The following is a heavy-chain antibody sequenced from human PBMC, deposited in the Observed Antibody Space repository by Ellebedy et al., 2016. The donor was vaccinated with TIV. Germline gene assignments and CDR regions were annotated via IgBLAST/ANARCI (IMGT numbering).Heavy chain of an antibody. CDR2: IYYSGST. V-gene: IGHV4-61*01. CDR1: GGSISSGSYY. CDR3: ARDPPSIVGATNGYGMDV. D-gene: IGHD1-26*01. J-gene: IGHJ6*02. Sequence: SETLSLTXTVSGGSISSGSYYWSWIRQPPGKGLEWIGYIYYSGSTNYNPSLKSRVTISVDTSKNQFSLKLSSVTAADTAVYYCARDPPSIVGATNGYGMDVWGQGTTVTVSS.